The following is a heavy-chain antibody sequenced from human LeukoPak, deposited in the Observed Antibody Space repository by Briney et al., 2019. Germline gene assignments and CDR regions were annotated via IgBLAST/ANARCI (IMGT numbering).Heavy chain of an antibody. Sequence: GGSLRLSCAASGFTVSSNYMSWVRQAPGKGLEWVSAISGSGGSTYYADSVKGRFTISRDNSKNTLSLQMNSLRAEDTAVYYCARAGPAAAGEALDYWGQGTLVTVS. J-gene: IGHJ4*02. CDR2: ISGSGGST. CDR1: GFTVSSNY. D-gene: IGHD6-13*01. CDR3: ARAGPAAAGEALDY. V-gene: IGHV3-23*01.